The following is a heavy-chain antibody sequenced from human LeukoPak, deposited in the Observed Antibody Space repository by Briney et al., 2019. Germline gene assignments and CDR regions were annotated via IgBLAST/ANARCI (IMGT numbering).Heavy chain of an antibody. CDR2: IHYSGST. V-gene: IGHV4-39*01. CDR1: GGSISSSNW. J-gene: IGHJ4*02. Sequence: PSETLSLTCAVSGGSISSSNWWSWVRQPPGKGLEWIGSIHYSGSTCYNPSLKSRVTISVDTSKNQFSLKLSSVTAADTAVYYCARTRYYYNSRSYGAPYYFDYWGQGTLVTVSS. D-gene: IGHD3-10*01. CDR3: ARTRYYYNSRSYGAPYYFDY.